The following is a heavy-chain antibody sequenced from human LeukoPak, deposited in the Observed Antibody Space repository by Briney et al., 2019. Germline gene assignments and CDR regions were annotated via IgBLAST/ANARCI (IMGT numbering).Heavy chain of an antibody. CDR1: GFTFSSYG. CDR2: ISYDGSNK. Sequence: GRSLRLSCAASGFTFSSYGMHWVRKAPGKGLEWVAVISYDGSNKYYADSVKGRFTISRDNSKKTLYLQMNSLRAEDTAVYYCARDHLTVAGTLLFDYWGQGTLVTVSS. D-gene: IGHD6-19*01. J-gene: IGHJ4*02. CDR3: ARDHLTVAGTLLFDY. V-gene: IGHV3-30*03.